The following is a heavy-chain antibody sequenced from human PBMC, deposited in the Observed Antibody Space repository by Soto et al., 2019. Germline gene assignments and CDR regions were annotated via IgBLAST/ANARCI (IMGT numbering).Heavy chain of an antibody. D-gene: IGHD3-22*01. CDR2: IIPVFGLV. V-gene: IGHV1-69*01. J-gene: IGHJ6*02. CDR3: AGGRIVVVGSRAYYGMDV. CDR1: GYTFTNYY. Sequence: QVQLVQSGAEVKRPGASVKVSCKASGYTFTNYYMHWVRQAPGQGLEWMGGIIPVFGLVKYAQNFHGRVTITADESTNTAYMELSSLRPEDTAVYYCAGGRIVVVGSRAYYGMDVWGQGTTVTVSS.